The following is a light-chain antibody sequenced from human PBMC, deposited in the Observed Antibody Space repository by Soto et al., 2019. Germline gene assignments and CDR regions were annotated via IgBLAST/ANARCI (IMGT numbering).Light chain of an antibody. CDR2: VVS. CDR3: CSYAGSSTLL. Sequence: QSALTQPASVSGSPGQSITVSCTGTSSDIGSYNLVSWYQHHPGKAPKLMIYVVSKRPSGVSSRFSGSKSGNTASLTISGLQAEDEADYFCCSYAGSSTLLFGGGTKVTVL. CDR1: SSDIGSYNL. V-gene: IGLV2-23*02. J-gene: IGLJ3*02.